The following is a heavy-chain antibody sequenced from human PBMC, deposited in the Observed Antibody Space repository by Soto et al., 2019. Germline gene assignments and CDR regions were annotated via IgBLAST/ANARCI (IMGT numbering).Heavy chain of an antibody. Sequence: QVQLQRWGAGLLKPSETLSLTCAVYGGSFSGYYWSWVRQPPGKGLEWIGEINHSGSTNYNPSLNSRVTISVDTSKNQFYLKVTSVTAADTAVYYCARGVADSNYVSYYGMDVWGQGTKVTVSS. V-gene: IGHV4-34*01. CDR3: ARGVADSNYVSYYGMDV. D-gene: IGHD4-4*01. CDR1: GGSFSGYY. J-gene: IGHJ6*02. CDR2: INHSGST.